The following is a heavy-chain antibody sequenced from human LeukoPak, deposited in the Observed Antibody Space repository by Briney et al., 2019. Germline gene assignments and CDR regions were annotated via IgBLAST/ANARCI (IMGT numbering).Heavy chain of an antibody. J-gene: IGHJ6*03. CDR1: GFTFSDYY. CDR3: ARDASSYSSGRYYYYMDV. V-gene: IGHV3-11*01. Sequence: PGGSLRLSCAASGFTFSDYYMSWIRQAPGKGLEWVSYISSSGSTIYYADSVKGRFTISRDNAKNSLYLQMNSLRAEDTAVYYCARDASSYSSGRYYYYMDVWGKGTTVTVSS. CDR2: ISSSGSTI. D-gene: IGHD6-19*01.